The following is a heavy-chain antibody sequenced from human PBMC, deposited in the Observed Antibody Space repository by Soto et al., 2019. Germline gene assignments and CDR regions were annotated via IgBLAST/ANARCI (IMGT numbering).Heavy chain of an antibody. CDR2: ISAYNGNT. D-gene: IGHD3-3*01. CDR1: GYTFTSYG. V-gene: IGHV1-18*04. J-gene: IGHJ6*02. Sequence: GASVKVSCKASGYTFTSYGISCVRQAPGQGLEWMGWISAYNGNTNYAQKLQGRVTMTTDTSTSTAYMELRSLRSDDTAVYYCARGGNYDFWSGYYKFTDYYYGMDVWGQGTTVTVSS. CDR3: ARGGNYDFWSGYYKFTDYYYGMDV.